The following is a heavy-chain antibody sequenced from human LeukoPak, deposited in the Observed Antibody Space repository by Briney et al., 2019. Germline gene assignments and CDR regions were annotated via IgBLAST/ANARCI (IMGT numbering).Heavy chain of an antibody. CDR1: GFTFSSYA. J-gene: IGHJ4*02. CDR3: AKDMGVDTAMVTSLYFDY. CDR2: ISGSGGST. D-gene: IGHD5-18*01. Sequence: GGSLRLSCAASGFTFSSYAMSWVRQAPGKGLEWVSAISGSGGSTYYADSVKGRFTISRDNSKNTLYLQMNSLRAEDMAVYYCAKDMGVDTAMVTSLYFDYWGQGTLVTVSS. V-gene: IGHV3-23*01.